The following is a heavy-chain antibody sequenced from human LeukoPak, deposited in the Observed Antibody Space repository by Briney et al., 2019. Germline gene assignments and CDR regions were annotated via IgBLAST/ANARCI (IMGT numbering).Heavy chain of an antibody. CDR3: TTGIRGD. J-gene: IGHJ4*02. CDR1: GLTVTNAW. Sequence: GGSLRLSCSASGLTVTNAWMNWVRQAPGEGLDWVCRISSKTDGGATDYAAPVKGRFTISRDDSKNTLNLQMNSLKTEDTAVYYCTTGIRGDWGQGTLVTVSS. CDR2: ISSKTDGGAT. D-gene: IGHD3-10*01. V-gene: IGHV3-15*07.